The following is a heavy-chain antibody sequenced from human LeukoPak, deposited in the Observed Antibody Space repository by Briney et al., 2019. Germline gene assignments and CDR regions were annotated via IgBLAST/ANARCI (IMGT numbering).Heavy chain of an antibody. CDR3: ARLRGDVPHFFYGMDV. CDR2: IYNRGST. D-gene: IGHD3-16*01. V-gene: IGHV4-59*01. CDR1: GGSISDYY. J-gene: IGHJ6*02. Sequence: PSETLSLTCTVSGGSISDYYWSWIRQPPGKGLDWIGYIYNRGSTKYNPSLKSRVTISVDRSRKQFSLKVKSVTAADTAVYYCARLRGDVPHFFYGMDVWGQGTTVTVSS.